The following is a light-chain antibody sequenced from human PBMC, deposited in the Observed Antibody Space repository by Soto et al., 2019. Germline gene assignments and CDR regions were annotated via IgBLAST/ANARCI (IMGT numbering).Light chain of an antibody. J-gene: IGKJ4*01. V-gene: IGKV3-20*01. CDR3: QQYGSSPPT. Sequence: LLTQSPCNLSLTQGDRATLSCKASEMVXSRDLASYQQKLGQAPGLLTDGASSMATGIPDRLSGSGSGTDFTLPISRLEPEDFSVYFCQQYGSSPPTFGGGTKVDIK. CDR1: EMVXSRD. CDR2: GAS.